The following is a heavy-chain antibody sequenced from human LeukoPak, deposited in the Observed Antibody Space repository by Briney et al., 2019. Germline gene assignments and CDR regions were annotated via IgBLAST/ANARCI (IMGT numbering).Heavy chain of an antibody. CDR3: AREWGLESSGFYYAY. CDR2: IIPIFGTA. CDR1: GGTFSSYS. V-gene: IGHV1-69*13. Sequence: ASVKVSCKASGGTFSSYSISWVRQAPGQGLEWMGGIIPIFGTANYAQKFQGRVTITADESTTTAYMELSSLRSEDTAVYYCAREWGLESSGFYYAYWGQGTLVTVSS. D-gene: IGHD3-22*01. J-gene: IGHJ4*02.